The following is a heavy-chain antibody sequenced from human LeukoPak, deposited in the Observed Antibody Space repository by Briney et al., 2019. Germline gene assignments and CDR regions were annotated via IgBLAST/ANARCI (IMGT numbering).Heavy chain of an antibody. Sequence: PSETLSLTCAVFGGSFSGHYWSWIRQPPGKGLEWIGEITHSGSTNYNPSLKSRVTISVDTSKNQFSLKLSSVTAADTAVYYCARDRTTYSSGWYLRLDYWGQGTLVTVTS. D-gene: IGHD6-19*01. J-gene: IGHJ4*02. CDR1: GGSFSGHY. CDR3: ARDRTTYSSGWYLRLDY. V-gene: IGHV4-34*01. CDR2: ITHSGST.